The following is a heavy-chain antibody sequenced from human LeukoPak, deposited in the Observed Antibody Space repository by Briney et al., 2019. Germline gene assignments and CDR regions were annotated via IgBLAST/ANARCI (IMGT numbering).Heavy chain of an antibody. CDR2: IYYSGST. J-gene: IGHJ4*02. Sequence: PSETLSLTCTVSGGSISSGDYYWSWIRQPPGKGLEWIGYIYYSGSTYYNPSLKSRVTISVDTSKNQFSLELSSVTAADTAVYYCARGLDLYSSTFDYWGQGTLVTVSS. D-gene: IGHD5-18*01. CDR3: ARGLDLYSSTFDY. CDR1: GGSISSGDYY. V-gene: IGHV4-30-4*01.